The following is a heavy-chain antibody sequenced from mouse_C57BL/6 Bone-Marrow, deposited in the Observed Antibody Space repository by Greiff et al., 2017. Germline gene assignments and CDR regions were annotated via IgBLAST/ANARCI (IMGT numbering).Heavy chain of an antibody. V-gene: IGHV1-50*01. D-gene: IGHD3-2*02. CDR1: GYTFTSYW. CDR3: ARDSSGSYAMDD. CDR2: IDPSDSST. J-gene: IGHJ4*01. Sequence: VQLQQPGAELVKPGASVKLSCKASGYTFTSYWMQWVKQRPGQGLEWIGEIDPSDSSTNYNQKLKGKATLPVDTSSSTAYMQLSSLTSEDSAVYYCARDSSGSYAMDDWGQGTSVTVSS.